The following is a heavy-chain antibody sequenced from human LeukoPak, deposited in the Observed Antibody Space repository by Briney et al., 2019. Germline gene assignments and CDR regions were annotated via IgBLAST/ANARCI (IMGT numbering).Heavy chain of an antibody. J-gene: IGHJ3*02. V-gene: IGHV4-4*02. CDR2: IHHSGRT. Sequence: SETLSLTCAVSGGSIIGSNWWSWVRQPPGKGLEWIGEIHHSGRTNYTPSLKSRVTISVGKSKNQFSLKLISVTAADTAVYYCARDGAVDILTGYGAFDMWGQGTMVTVSS. D-gene: IGHD3-9*01. CDR3: ARDGAVDILTGYGAFDM. CDR1: GGSIIGSNW.